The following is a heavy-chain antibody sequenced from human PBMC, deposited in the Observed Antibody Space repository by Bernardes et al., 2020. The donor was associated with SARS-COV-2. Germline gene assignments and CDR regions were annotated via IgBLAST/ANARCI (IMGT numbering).Heavy chain of an antibody. CDR3: ARGIVVVPAARDPGYYYYGSDV. CDR1: GYTFTSYG. J-gene: IGHJ6*02. Sequence: ASVKVSCKASGYTFTSYGISWVRQAPGQGLEWMGWISAYNGNTNYAQKLQGRVTMTTDTSTSTAYMELRSLRSDDTAVYYCARGIVVVPAARDPGYYYYGSDVWGQGTTVTVSS. V-gene: IGHV1-18*01. D-gene: IGHD2-2*01. CDR2: ISAYNGNT.